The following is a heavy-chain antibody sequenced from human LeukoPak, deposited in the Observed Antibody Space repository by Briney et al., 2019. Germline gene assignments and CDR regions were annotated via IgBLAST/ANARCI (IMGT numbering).Heavy chain of an antibody. J-gene: IGHJ4*02. D-gene: IGHD4-17*01. Sequence: SVKVSCKASGGTFSSYAISWGRQAPGQGLAWMGRIIPILGIANYAQKFQGRVTITADKSTSTAYMELSSLRSEDTAVYYCAREGYGDFINDYWGQGTLVTVSS. CDR1: GGTFSSYA. CDR3: AREGYGDFINDY. CDR2: IIPILGIA. V-gene: IGHV1-69*04.